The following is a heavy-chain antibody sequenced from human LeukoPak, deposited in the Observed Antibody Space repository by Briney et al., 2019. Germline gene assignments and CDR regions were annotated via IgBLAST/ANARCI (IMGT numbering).Heavy chain of an antibody. J-gene: IGHJ3*02. CDR1: GFIFSDHY. D-gene: IGHD1-26*01. CDR3: AKESIVGATRDAFDI. CDR2: ISGSGGST. Sequence: GGSLRLSCAASGFIFSDHYMSWVRQAPGKGLEWVSAISGSGGSTYYADSVKGRFTISRDNSKNTLYLQMNSLRAEDTAVYYCAKESIVGATRDAFDIWGQGTMVTVSS. V-gene: IGHV3-23*01.